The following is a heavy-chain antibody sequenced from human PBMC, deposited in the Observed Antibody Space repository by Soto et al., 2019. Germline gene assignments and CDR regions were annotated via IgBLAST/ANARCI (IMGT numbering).Heavy chain of an antibody. J-gene: IGHJ4*02. CDR3: ASAPTMRGAYVDY. CDR2: FNPSDRTT. CDR1: GSSFPNYY. Sequence: QGQLLKFGAGVKNPGASVKVPGKTSGSSFPNYYIHWGRQPLSQGLEWMGIFNPSDRTTYYAQKFQARVTMTSDTSTSTVYMELSSLRSEDTAVYYCASAPTMRGAYVDYWGQGALVTVSS. V-gene: IGHV1-46*01.